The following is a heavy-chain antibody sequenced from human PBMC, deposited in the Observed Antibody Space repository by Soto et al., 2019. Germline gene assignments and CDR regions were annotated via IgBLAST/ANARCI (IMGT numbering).Heavy chain of an antibody. CDR3: ARVRIVGAREIDF. CDR1: GYTFNRHG. D-gene: IGHD1-26*01. CDR2: ISGYNGDI. V-gene: IGHV1-18*04. J-gene: IGHJ4*02. Sequence: QVHLVQSGGEVKKPGASVKVSCKASGYTFNRHGITWVRQAPGQGLEWMGWISGYNGDINYEQKFQGRVPLSSDTLTSTVYLELKSLRFDDTAVYYCARVRIVGAREIDFWGQGTLVTVSS.